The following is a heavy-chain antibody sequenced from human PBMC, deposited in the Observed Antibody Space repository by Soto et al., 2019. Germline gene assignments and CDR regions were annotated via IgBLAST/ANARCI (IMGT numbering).Heavy chain of an antibody. CDR3: ARRVGGGDFDILTGSHGYFDS. CDR1: GVSVSSGSYC. CDR2: IYPADSDI. V-gene: IGHV4-61*03. Sequence: SETLSLTCTVSGVSVSSGSYCWSWIRQPPGKGLEWMGIIYPADSDIKYNPSFEGHVTMSVDKSSTTAFLYWSALKASDSAMYYCARRVGGGDFDILTGSHGYFDSWGLGTLVTVSS. D-gene: IGHD3-9*01. J-gene: IGHJ4*02.